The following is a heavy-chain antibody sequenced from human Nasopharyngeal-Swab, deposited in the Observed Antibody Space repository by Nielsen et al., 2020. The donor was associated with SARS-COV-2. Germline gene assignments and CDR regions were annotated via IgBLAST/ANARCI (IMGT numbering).Heavy chain of an antibody. CDR3: TKGRSGIVPAAINY. V-gene: IGHV3-9*01. CDR1: GFTFDDFA. D-gene: IGHD2-2*02. CDR2: ISSSSGTI. J-gene: IGHJ4*02. Sequence: SLKISCAASGFTFDDFALHWVRQAPGKGLEWVSGISSSSGTIAYADSVKGRFTISRDNAKNSLYLQMNSLRAEDTAFYYCTKGRSGIVPAAINYWGQGTLATVSS.